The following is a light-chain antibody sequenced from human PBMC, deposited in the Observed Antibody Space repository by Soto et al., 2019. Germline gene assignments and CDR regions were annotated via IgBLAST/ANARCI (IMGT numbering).Light chain of an antibody. J-gene: IGKJ5*01. V-gene: IGKV1-9*01. CDR1: QGISSY. CDR3: QHLDSYST. CDR2: AAS. Sequence: DIQLTQSPSFLSASVGDRVTITCRASQGISSYLAWYQQKPGKAPKLLIYAASTLQSGVPSRFSGSGSGTEFTLTISSLQHEDVATYYCQHLDSYSTFGQGTRLEIK.